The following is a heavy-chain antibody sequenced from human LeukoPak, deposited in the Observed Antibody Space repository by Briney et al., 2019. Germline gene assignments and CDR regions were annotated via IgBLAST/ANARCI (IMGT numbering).Heavy chain of an antibody. J-gene: IGHJ4*02. D-gene: IGHD3-22*01. CDR3: AKGGAYYYDSSAYYRD. CDR2: ITGSGGNT. V-gene: IGHV3-23*01. CDR1: GFIFSSYS. Sequence: GGSLRLSCAASGFIFSSYSMSWVRQAPGKGLEWVSVITGSGGNTYYADSVKGRFTISKDNSKNTVYLQMSSLRVDDTAVYYCAKGGAYYYDSSAYYRDWGLGTLVTVSS.